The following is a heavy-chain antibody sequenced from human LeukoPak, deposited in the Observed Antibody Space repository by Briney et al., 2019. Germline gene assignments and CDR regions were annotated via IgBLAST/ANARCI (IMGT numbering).Heavy chain of an antibody. CDR2: INHSGST. V-gene: IGHV4-34*01. CDR3: RGWGGYDWAMDV. CDR1: GGSFSGYY. J-gene: IGHJ6*02. Sequence: SETLSLTCAVYGGSFSGYYWSWIRQPPGKGLEWIGEINHSGSTNYNPSLKSRVTISVDTSKNQFSLKLSSVTAADTAVYYCRGWGGYDWAMDVWGQGTTVTVSS. D-gene: IGHD5-12*01.